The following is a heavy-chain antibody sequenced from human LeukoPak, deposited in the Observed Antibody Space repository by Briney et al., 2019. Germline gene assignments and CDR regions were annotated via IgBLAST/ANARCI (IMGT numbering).Heavy chain of an antibody. CDR3: ARVITFGSGSYYHRDAFDI. Sequence: PSETLSLTCTVSGDSISTYFWSWIRQPAGKGLEWIGHIYFSGNTNYNPSLKSRVTMSVDTPRNQFSLKLSSVTAADTAMYYCARVITFGSGSYYHRDAFDIWGQGTVVTVSS. V-gene: IGHV4-4*07. J-gene: IGHJ3*02. D-gene: IGHD3-10*01. CDR1: GDSISTYF. CDR2: IYFSGNT.